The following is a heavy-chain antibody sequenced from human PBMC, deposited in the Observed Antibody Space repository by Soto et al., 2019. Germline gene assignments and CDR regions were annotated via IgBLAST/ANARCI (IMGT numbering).Heavy chain of an antibody. D-gene: IGHD1-1*01. CDR2: MNPNTGNS. CDR1: GYTFTSYD. Sequence: QVQLVQSGAEVRKPGASVKVSCEASGYTFTSYDIYWVRQATGQGLEWMGWMNPNTGNSGYAQKFQGRVTVTSDTSINTVHMELSSLRSEDTALYYSARRAETNGWNGFGADTYYFDFWGQGTLVTVSS. CDR3: ARRAETNGWNGFGADTYYFDF. J-gene: IGHJ4*02. V-gene: IGHV1-8*01.